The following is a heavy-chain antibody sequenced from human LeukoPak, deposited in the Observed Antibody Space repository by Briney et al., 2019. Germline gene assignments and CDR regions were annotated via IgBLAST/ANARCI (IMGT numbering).Heavy chain of an antibody. J-gene: IGHJ5*02. CDR2: INPNSGGT. CDR1: GYTFTGYY. V-gene: IGHV1-2*02. CDR3: ARGVGATKGWFDP. D-gene: IGHD1-26*01. Sequence: ASVKVSCTASGYTFTGYYMHWVRQAPGQGLEWMGWINPNSGGTNYAQKFQGRATMTRDTSISTAYMELSRLRSDDTAVYYCARGVGATKGWFDPWGQGTLVTVSS.